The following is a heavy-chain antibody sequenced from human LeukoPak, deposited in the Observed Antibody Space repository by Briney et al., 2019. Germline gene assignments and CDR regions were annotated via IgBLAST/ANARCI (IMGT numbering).Heavy chain of an antibody. Sequence: PSETLSLTCAIYGGSFSGYYWTWIRQPPGKELEWLRYIFYSGITNYNPSLKSRVTISLDTSKNQFSLKLSSVTAADTAVYYCARQSSGERPNFDYWGQGTLVTVSS. J-gene: IGHJ4*02. CDR3: ARQSSGERPNFDY. CDR2: IFYSGIT. D-gene: IGHD6-25*01. CDR1: GGSFSGYY. V-gene: IGHV4-59*08.